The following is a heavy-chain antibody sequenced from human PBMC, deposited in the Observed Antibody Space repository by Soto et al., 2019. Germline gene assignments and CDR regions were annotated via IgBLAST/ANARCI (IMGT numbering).Heavy chain of an antibody. D-gene: IGHD6-19*01. V-gene: IGHV1-3*01. J-gene: IGHJ4*02. Sequence: ASVKVSCKASGYTFTSYAIHWVRQAPGQRLEWMGWINPASGNTKYSQTLQGRVAITRDTSASTAYMELSSLRSEDTAVYYCARAQIVVAGNGHWGQGTLVTVSS. CDR1: GYTFTSYA. CDR2: INPASGNT. CDR3: ARAQIVVAGNGH.